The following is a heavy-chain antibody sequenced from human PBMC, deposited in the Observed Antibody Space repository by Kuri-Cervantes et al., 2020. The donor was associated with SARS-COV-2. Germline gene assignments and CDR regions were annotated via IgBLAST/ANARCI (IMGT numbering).Heavy chain of an antibody. CDR1: GFTFSNAW. J-gene: IGHJ6*03. V-gene: IGHV3-21*01. D-gene: IGHD2-21*01. CDR2: ISGSGSYI. Sequence: GESLKISCAASGFTFSNAWMSWVRQAPGKGLEWVSSISGSGSYIYYADSVKGRFTISRESGENSLNLHMNNLRGDDTAVYYCARVAGEGPIYYYYMDVWDKGTTVTVSS. CDR3: ARVAGEGPIYYYYMDV.